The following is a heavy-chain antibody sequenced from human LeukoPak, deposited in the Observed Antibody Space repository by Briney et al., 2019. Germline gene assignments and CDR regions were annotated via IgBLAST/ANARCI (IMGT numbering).Heavy chain of an antibody. CDR1: GYTFTSYA. CDR3: ARDVRWSLVAHYYYYYYMDV. V-gene: IGHV7-4-1*02. Sequence: ASVKVSCKASGYTFTSYAMNWVRQAPGQGLEWMGWINTNTGNPTYAQGFTGRFVFSLDTSVSTAYLQISSLKAEDTAVYYCARDVRWSLVAHYYYYYYMDVWGKGTTVTVSS. CDR2: INTNTGNP. D-gene: IGHD3-10*02. J-gene: IGHJ6*03.